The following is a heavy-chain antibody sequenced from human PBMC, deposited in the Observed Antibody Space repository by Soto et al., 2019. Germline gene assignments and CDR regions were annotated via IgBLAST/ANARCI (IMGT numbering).Heavy chain of an antibody. J-gene: IGHJ4*02. CDR1: GFTFSSYG. D-gene: IGHD3-10*02. Sequence: PGGSLRLSCAASGFTFSSYGMHWVRQAPGKGLEWVAVISYDGSKKYYADSVKGRFTISRDNSKNTLYLQMNSLRAEDTAVYYCAKDLTMLFDYWGQGTLVTVPS. CDR2: ISYDGSKK. V-gene: IGHV3-30*18. CDR3: AKDLTMLFDY.